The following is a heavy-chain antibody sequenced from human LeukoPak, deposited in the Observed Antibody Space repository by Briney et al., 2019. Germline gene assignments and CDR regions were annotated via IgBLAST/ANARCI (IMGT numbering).Heavy chain of an antibody. J-gene: IGHJ5*02. D-gene: IGHD4-17*01. CDR2: IIPIFGTA. CDR1: GGTFSSYA. V-gene: IGHV1-69*05. CDR3: ASLAGTVTNPRYNWFDP. Sequence: VASVKVSCKASGGTFSSYAISWVRQAPGQGLEWMGRIIPIFGTANYAQKFQGRVTITTDESTSTAYMELSSLRSEDTAVYYCASLAGTVTNPRYNWFDPWGQGTLVTVSS.